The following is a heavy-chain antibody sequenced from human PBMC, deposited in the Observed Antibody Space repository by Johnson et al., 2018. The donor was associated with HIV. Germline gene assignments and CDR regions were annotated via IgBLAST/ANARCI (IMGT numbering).Heavy chain of an antibody. Sequence: VQLVESGGGLVQPGRSLRLSCAASGFTFDDYAMHWVRQAPGKGLEWVSGLSWNSGIIGYADSVKGRFTISRDNAKKSLYLQMNSLRAEDTALYYCAKDRLAVASPGEAFEIWGQWTMVTVSS. CDR3: AKDRLAVASPGEAFEI. CDR1: GFTFDDYA. V-gene: IGHV3-9*01. D-gene: IGHD6-19*01. CDR2: LSWNSGII. J-gene: IGHJ3*02.